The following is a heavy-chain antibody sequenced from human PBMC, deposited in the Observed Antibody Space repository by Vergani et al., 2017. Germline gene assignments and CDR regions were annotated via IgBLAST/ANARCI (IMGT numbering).Heavy chain of an antibody. CDR2: ISSSSSTI. CDR3: ARSPQIAVTPPFYFDY. J-gene: IGHJ4*02. Sequence: QVQLVESGGGLVKPGGSLRLSCAASGFNFSAYYKSWIRQAPGKGLEWVSYISSSSSTIYYADSVKGRFTISRENAKNSLYLQMNSLRAEDTAVYYCARSPQIAVTPPFYFDYWGQGTLVTVSS. V-gene: IGHV3-11*04. CDR1: GFNFSAYY. D-gene: IGHD6-19*01.